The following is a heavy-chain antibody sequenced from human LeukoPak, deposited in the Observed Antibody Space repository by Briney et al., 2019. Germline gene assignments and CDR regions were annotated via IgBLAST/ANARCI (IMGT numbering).Heavy chain of an antibody. V-gene: IGHV4-31*03. D-gene: IGHD2-2*02. CDR1: GGSISSGGYY. CDR3: ARGWKSCSSTSCYRAFDP. CDR2: IYDSGST. J-gene: IGHJ5*02. Sequence: SQTLSLTCTVSGGSISSGGYYWSWIPQHPGKGLEWIGYIYDSGSTYYNPSLKSRVTISVDTSKNQFSLKLTSVTAADTAVYYCARGWKSCSSTSCYRAFDPWGQGTLVTVSS.